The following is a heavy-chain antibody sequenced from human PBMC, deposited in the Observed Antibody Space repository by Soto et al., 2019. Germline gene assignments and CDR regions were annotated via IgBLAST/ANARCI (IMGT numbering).Heavy chain of an antibody. D-gene: IGHD2-21*01. CDR1: GGSISDGAYY. CDR3: ASGLSGDKVDQ. J-gene: IGHJ4*02. CDR2: IYNSGNT. V-gene: IGHV4-30-4*01. Sequence: QVQLQESGPGLVKPSQTLSLTCTVSGGSISDGAYYWSWIRQPPGKGLEWIGHIYNSGNTYNNPSLRSRLTISLDTSKSQFSLNLNSVTAVDTAVYYCASGLSGDKVDQWGQGTLVTVSS.